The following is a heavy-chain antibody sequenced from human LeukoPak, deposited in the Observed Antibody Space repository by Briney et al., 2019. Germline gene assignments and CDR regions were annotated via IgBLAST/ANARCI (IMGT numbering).Heavy chain of an antibody. V-gene: IGHV1-2*02. CDR3: ARVGKKIAVARLYYFDY. Sequence: GASVKVSCKASGYTFTGYYMHWVRQAPGQGLEWMGWINPNSGGTNYAQKFQGRVTMTRDTSISTAYMELSRLRSDDTAVYYCARVGKKIAVARLYYFDYWGQGTLVTVSS. CDR1: GYTFTGYY. D-gene: IGHD6-19*01. CDR2: INPNSGGT. J-gene: IGHJ4*02.